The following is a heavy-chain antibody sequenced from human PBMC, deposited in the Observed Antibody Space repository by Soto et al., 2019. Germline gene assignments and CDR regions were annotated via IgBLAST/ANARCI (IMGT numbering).Heavy chain of an antibody. Sequence: SQTLSLTCDISGDSVSSNSAAWNWIRQSPSRGLEWLGRTYFRSKWYNDYGAFVKGRININADASKNQFSLQLNSGTPEDTAVYYCARGLWTQFEQWGQGTHLTVSS. CDR2: TYFRSKWYN. CDR3: ARGLWTQFEQ. D-gene: IGHD3-10*01. CDR1: GDSVSSNSAA. J-gene: IGHJ4*02. V-gene: IGHV6-1*01.